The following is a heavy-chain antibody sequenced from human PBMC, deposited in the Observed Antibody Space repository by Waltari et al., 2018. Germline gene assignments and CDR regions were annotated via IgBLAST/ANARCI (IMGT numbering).Heavy chain of an antibody. J-gene: IGHJ4*02. Sequence: QVQLVQSGAEVKKPGSSLKVSCKASGGTFSSYAISWVRQAPGQGLEGVGGIITIFGTANYAEKFQGRVTMTADKSTSTAYMELSSLRSEDTAVYYCASRIAAAGLYCDYWGQGTLVTVSS. CDR2: IITIFGTA. V-gene: IGHV1-69*14. CDR3: ASRIAAAGLYCDY. CDR1: GGTFSSYA. D-gene: IGHD6-13*01.